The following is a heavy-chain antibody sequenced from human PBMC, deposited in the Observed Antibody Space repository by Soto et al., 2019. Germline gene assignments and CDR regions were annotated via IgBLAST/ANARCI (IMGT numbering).Heavy chain of an antibody. J-gene: IGHJ5*02. V-gene: IGHV4-39*01. Sequence: SETLSLTCTVSGGSISSSSCHWGWIRQPPGKGLEWIASIKYSGTTFYNPSLKSRVTLSVDTSKNQFSLKLSSVTAADTAVYYCARHPTIHHGYLWFGELCGCWFDPWGQGTLVTVSS. CDR2: IKYSGTT. D-gene: IGHD3-10*01. CDR1: GGSISSSSCH. CDR3: ARHPTIHHGYLWFGELCGCWFDP.